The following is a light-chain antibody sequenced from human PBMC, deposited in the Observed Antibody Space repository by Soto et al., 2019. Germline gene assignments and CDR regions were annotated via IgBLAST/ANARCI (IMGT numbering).Light chain of an antibody. Sequence: EIVLTQSPGTLSLSPGERATLSCRASQSVSSSFLGWYQQKPGQAPRLLIYGASSRATGIPDRFSGSGSGTDFTLTISRLEPEDFAMYYCQHYGTSPLTFGGGTKVEIK. CDR3: QHYGTSPLT. CDR1: QSVSSSF. CDR2: GAS. J-gene: IGKJ4*01. V-gene: IGKV3-20*01.